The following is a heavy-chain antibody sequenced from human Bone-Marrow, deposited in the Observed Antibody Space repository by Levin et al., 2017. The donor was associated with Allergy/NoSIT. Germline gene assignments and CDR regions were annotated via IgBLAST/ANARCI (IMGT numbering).Heavy chain of an antibody. CDR3: ARIDLSGWYVDL. J-gene: IGHJ2*01. CDR2: IDWDDDK. CDR1: GFSLTNTGMR. D-gene: IGHD3-10*01. Sequence: SGPTLVKPTQTLTLTCTFSGFSLTNTGMRLSWVRQSPGKALEWLARIDWDDDKFYSKSLEPRLTISKDTSKNQVVLTMTNLDPVDTATYYCARIDLSGWYVDLWGRGILVTVSA. V-gene: IGHV2-70*04.